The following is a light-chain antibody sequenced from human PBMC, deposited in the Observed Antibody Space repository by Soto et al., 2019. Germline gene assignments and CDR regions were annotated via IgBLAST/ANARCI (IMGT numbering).Light chain of an antibody. V-gene: IGKV1-39*01. Sequence: DIQMTQSPFSLAASVGDRITITCRASQSISHYINWYPQKPGKAPMFLLYAASNSQRGIPSRFSGSGSGTDFTLTISSLQPEDFATYYCQQSYTTPWTFGQGTRVEV. CDR3: QQSYTTPWT. CDR2: AAS. CDR1: QSISHY. J-gene: IGKJ1*01.